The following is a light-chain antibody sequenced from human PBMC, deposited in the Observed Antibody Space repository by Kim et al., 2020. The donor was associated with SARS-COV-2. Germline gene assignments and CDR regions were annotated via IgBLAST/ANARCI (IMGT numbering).Light chain of an antibody. J-gene: IGLJ3*02. V-gene: IGLV1-40*03. CDR1: GSSVGSIYD. CDR3: QSYDSKMSAWV. CDR2: GDN. Sequence: RFTISCNGRGSSVGSIYDIQWYQQVPGTAPKLLIYGDNNRPSGVPDRFSVAKSGASASLTISGLQSEDEAEYHCQSYDSKMSAWVFGGGTKLTVL.